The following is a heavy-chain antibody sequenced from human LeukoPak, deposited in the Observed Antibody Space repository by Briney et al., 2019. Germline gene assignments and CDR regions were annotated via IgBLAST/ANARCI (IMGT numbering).Heavy chain of an antibody. V-gene: IGHV3-48*02. CDR3: ARDNWNDY. CDR1: GFTFSSCS. Sequence: PGGSLRLSCAASGFTFSSCSMNWVRQAPGKGLEWVSYISTSSSTIYYADSVKGRFTISRDNAKNSLYLQMNSLRDDDTALYFCARDNWNDYWGQGTLVTVSS. D-gene: IGHD1-20*01. J-gene: IGHJ4*02. CDR2: ISTSSSTI.